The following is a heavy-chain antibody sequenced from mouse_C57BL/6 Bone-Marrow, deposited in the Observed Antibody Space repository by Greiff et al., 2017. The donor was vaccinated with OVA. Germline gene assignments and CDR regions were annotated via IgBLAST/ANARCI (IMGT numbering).Heavy chain of an antibody. D-gene: IGHD2-2*01. Sequence: EVHLVESGPGLAKPSQTLSLTCSVTGYSITSDYWNWIRKFPGNKLEYMGYISYSGSTYYNPSLKSRISITRDTSKNQYYLQLNSVTTEDTATYYCAKRGSTMVTGWYCDVWGTGTTVTVSS. J-gene: IGHJ1*03. CDR1: GYSITSDY. V-gene: IGHV3-8*01. CDR3: AKRGSTMVTGWYCDV. CDR2: ISYSGST.